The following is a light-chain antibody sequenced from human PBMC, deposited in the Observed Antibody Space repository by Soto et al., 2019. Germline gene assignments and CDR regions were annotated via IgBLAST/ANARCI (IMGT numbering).Light chain of an antibody. Sequence: DIQRTQSPSSLSASLGDRVTITCRASQNIDNYLNWYQHKPGKAPKLLIYAASTLQSGVPSRFSGSGSGTEFTLTISSLQPDDFATYYCQQYNSYSGTFGQGTKVDIK. CDR3: QQYNSYSGT. CDR2: AAS. CDR1: QNIDNY. V-gene: IGKV1-5*01. J-gene: IGKJ1*01.